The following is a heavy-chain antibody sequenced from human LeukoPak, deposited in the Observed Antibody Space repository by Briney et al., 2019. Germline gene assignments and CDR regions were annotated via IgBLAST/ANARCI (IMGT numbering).Heavy chain of an antibody. CDR2: IYHSGST. CDR3: ARVAGGRFGESDFDY. CDR1: GYSISSGYY. J-gene: IGHJ4*02. Sequence: PSETLSLTCTVSGYSISSGYYWGWIRQPPGKGLEWIGSIYHSGSTNYNPSLKSRVTMSVDTSKNQFSLKLSSVTAADTAVYYCARVAGGRFGESDFDYWGQGTLVTVSS. D-gene: IGHD3-10*01. V-gene: IGHV4-38-2*02.